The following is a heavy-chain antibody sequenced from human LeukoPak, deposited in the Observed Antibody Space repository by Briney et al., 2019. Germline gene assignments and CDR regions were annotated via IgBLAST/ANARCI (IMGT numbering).Heavy chain of an antibody. Sequence: SQTLSLTCAISGDSVSSNSAAWNWIRQSPSRGLEWLGRTYHRSKWYNDYAVSVKSRITINPDTSKNQFSLQLNSVTPEDTAVYYCARGGTYSSGWLGPYYYYGMDVWGQGTTVTVSS. CDR2: TYHRSKWYN. CDR1: GDSVSSNSAA. V-gene: IGHV6-1*01. CDR3: ARGGTYSSGWLGPYYYYGMDV. J-gene: IGHJ6*02. D-gene: IGHD6-19*01.